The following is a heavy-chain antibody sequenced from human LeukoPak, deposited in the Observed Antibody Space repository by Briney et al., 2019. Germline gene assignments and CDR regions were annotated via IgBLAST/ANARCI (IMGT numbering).Heavy chain of an antibody. CDR1: GGPISSGGYY. CDR3: ARAHPSGSYVFDY. Sequence: SQTLSLTCTVSGGPISSGGYYWSWIRQHPGKGLEWIGYIYYSGSTYYNPSLKSRVTISVDTSKNQFSLKLSSVTAADTAVYYCARAHPSGSYVFDYWGQGTLVTVSS. D-gene: IGHD1-26*01. V-gene: IGHV4-31*03. J-gene: IGHJ4*02. CDR2: IYYSGST.